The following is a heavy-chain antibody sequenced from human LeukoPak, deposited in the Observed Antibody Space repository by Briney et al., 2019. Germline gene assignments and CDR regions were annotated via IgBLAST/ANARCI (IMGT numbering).Heavy chain of an antibody. Sequence: GGSLRLSCAASGFTFSSYSMNWVRQAPGKGLEWVSSISSSSSYMYYADSVKGRFTISRDNSKDTLYLQMNSLRAEDTAVYYCAKANPQQWLVSDYWGQGTLVTVSS. CDR2: ISSSSSYM. CDR3: AKANPQQWLVSDY. V-gene: IGHV3-21*01. CDR1: GFTFSSYS. J-gene: IGHJ4*02. D-gene: IGHD6-19*01.